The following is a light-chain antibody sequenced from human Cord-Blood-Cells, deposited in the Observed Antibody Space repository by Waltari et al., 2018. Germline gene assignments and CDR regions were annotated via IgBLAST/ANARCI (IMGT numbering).Light chain of an antibody. J-gene: IGLJ1*01. CDR2: EVS. Sequence: QSALTQPPSASGSPGQSVTISCTATSSDVGGYNYVSWYQQHPGKAPQLMIYEVSKRPSGVPDRFSGSKSGNTASLTVSGLQAEDEADYYCSSYAGSNNFVFGTGTKVTVL. CDR3: SSYAGSNNFV. CDR1: SSDVGGYNY. V-gene: IGLV2-8*01.